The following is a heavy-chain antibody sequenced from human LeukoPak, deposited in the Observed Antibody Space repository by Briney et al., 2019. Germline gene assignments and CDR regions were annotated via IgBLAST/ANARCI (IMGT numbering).Heavy chain of an antibody. J-gene: IGHJ4*02. D-gene: IGHD7-27*01. V-gene: IGHV1-46*01. CDR3: ARDLTTGDNY. CDR2: INPSGGST. CDR1: GYTFTSYY. Sequence: ASVKVSFKASGYTFTSYYMHWVRQAPGQGLAWMGIINPSGGSTSYAQKFQGRVTKTRDMSTSTVYMELSSLRSEDTAVYYCARDLTTGDNYWGQGTLVTVSS.